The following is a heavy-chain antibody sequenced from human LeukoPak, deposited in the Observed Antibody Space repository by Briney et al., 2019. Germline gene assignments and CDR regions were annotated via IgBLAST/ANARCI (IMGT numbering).Heavy chain of an antibody. Sequence: GGTLRLSCAASGFTFSSYGMSWVRQAPGKGLEWVANIKQDGSEKYYVDSVKGRFTISRDNAKNSLYLQMNSLRAEDTAVYYCAELGITMIGGVWGKGTTVTISS. J-gene: IGHJ6*04. CDR1: GFTFSSYG. D-gene: IGHD3-10*02. CDR3: AELGITMIGGV. CDR2: IKQDGSEK. V-gene: IGHV3-7*01.